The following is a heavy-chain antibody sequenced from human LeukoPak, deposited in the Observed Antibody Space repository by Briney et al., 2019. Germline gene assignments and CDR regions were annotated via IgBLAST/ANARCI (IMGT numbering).Heavy chain of an antibody. CDR3: AREKMYAMVVGHFDY. Sequence: PGGSLRLSCAASGFTFSSYGMHWVRQAPGKGLEWVAVIWYDGSNKYYADSVKGRFTISRDNSKNTLYLQMNSLRAEDTAVYYCAREKMYAMVVGHFDYWGQGTLVTVSS. D-gene: IGHD2-8*01. V-gene: IGHV3-33*01. J-gene: IGHJ4*02. CDR2: IWYDGSNK. CDR1: GFTFSSYG.